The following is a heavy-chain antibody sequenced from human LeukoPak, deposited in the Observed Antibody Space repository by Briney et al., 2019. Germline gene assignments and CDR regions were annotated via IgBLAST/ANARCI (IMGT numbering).Heavy chain of an antibody. Sequence: PSETLSLTCTVSGGSISSYYWSWIRQPPGKGLEWIGYIYYSGSTNYNPSLKSRVTISVDTSKNQFSLKLSSVTAADTAVYYCARDRTYDSSGYYSPDAFDIWGQGTMVTVSS. CDR1: GGSISSYY. V-gene: IGHV4-59*12. CDR2: IYYSGST. J-gene: IGHJ3*02. D-gene: IGHD3-22*01. CDR3: ARDRTYDSSGYYSPDAFDI.